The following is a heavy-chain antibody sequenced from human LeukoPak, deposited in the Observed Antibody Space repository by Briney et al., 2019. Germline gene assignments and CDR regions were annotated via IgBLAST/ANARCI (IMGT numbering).Heavy chain of an antibody. CDR1: GFTFSSYS. D-gene: IGHD6-13*01. CDR2: IYTGGST. CDR3: AREGIAAAGNFDC. V-gene: IGHV3-66*01. Sequence: GGSLRLSCAASGFTFSSYSMNWVRQAPGKGLEWVSVIYTGGSTYYADSVKGRFTISRDNSKNTLYLQMNSLRVEDTAVYYCAREGIAAAGNFDCWGQGTLVTVSS. J-gene: IGHJ4*02.